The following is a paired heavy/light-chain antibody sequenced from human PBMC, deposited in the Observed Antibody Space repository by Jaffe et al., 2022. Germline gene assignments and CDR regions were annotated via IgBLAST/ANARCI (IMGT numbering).Light chain of an antibody. CDR1: QSVLYSDNKKNY. CDR2: WAS. J-gene: IGKJ2*01. Sequence: DFVMTQSPDSLAVSLGERATINCKSSQSVLYSDNKKNYLAWYQQKPGQPPKLLIYWASTRESGVPDRFSGSGSGTDFTLTISSLQAEDVAVYYCQQYYSTPYTFGQGTKLEIK. V-gene: IGKV4-1*01. CDR3: QQYYSTPYT.
Heavy chain of an antibody. CDR3: ARIRLRGTTYYEAFDV. D-gene: IGHD1-26*01. CDR2: IKQDGSAE. Sequence: EVRLVESGGGLVQPGGALRLSCVVSGFTFNNYWMSWVRQAPGKGLDWVANIKQDGSAEYYADSVKGRFTISRDSENSLYLQMNSLRAEDTAVYYCARIRLRGTTYYEAFDVWGQGTVVTVSS. CDR1: GFTFNNYW. V-gene: IGHV3-7*01. J-gene: IGHJ3*01.